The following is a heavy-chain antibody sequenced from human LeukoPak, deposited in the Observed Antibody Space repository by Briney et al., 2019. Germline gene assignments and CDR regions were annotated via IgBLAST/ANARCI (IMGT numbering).Heavy chain of an antibody. CDR1: GGSISSGDYY. D-gene: IGHD3-10*01. J-gene: IGHJ5*02. CDR3: ARSQGGYGSGRGWFDP. CDR2: IYPSGTA. Sequence: PSETLSLTCTVSGGSISSGDYYWSWVRQPPEKGLEWIGYIYPSGTAYYNPSLKSRLTISIDTFNNQFSLQLTSVTAADTAVYYCARSQGGYGSGRGWFDPWGQGTLVTVSS. V-gene: IGHV4-30-4*01.